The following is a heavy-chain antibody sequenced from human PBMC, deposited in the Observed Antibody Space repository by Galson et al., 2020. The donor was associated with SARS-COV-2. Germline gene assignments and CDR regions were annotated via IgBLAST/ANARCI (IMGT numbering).Heavy chain of an antibody. CDR3: AREGFTLVRGIDY. V-gene: IGHV4-61*01. J-gene: IGHJ4*02. CDR2: IFYSGST. CDR1: GGSVSSAFHY. Sequence: ASETLSLTCTVSGGSVSSAFHYWNWIRQPPGKGLEWIGYIFYSGSTNYNPSLKSRVTISVDTSKNQFSLRLSCVTAADTAVYYCAREGFTLVRGIDYWGQGTLVTVSS. D-gene: IGHD3-10*01.